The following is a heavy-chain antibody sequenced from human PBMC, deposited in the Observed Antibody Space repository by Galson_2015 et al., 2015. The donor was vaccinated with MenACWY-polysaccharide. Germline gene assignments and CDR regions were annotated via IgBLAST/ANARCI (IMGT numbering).Heavy chain of an antibody. D-gene: IGHD2-8*01. CDR2: IYRDDEK. CDR1: GFSLSTTEVG. CDR3: AHIRYSTNGVYYRWIADY. J-gene: IGHJ4*02. Sequence: PALVKPTQTLTLTCTFSGFSLSTTEVGVGWIRQSPGKALEWLAVIYRDDEKRYSPSLKTRLTITKDTSRSQVVLTMTNMDPVDTGAYYCAHIRYSTNGVYYRWIADYWGQGTLVAVSS. V-gene: IGHV2-5*02.